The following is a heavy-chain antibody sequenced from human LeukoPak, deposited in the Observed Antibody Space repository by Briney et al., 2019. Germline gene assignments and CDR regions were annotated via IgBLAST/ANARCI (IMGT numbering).Heavy chain of an antibody. CDR3: ARVGVASNTDY. J-gene: IGHJ4*02. CDR1: DFTFSTYA. Sequence: GGSLRLSCAASDFTFSTYAMSWVRQAPERGLEWVSSTSNSGAITYYADFVKGRFTTSRDNSKNTLYLQMNSLRDEDTAVYYCARVGVASNTDYWGQGTLVTVSS. CDR2: TSNSGAIT. D-gene: IGHD2-15*01. V-gene: IGHV3-23*01.